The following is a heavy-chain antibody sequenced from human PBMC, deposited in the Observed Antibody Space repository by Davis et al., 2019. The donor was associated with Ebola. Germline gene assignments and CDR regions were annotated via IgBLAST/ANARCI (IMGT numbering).Heavy chain of an antibody. Sequence: ASVKVSCKASGYIFTKYAMNWVRQAPGQGLEWMGWINTNTGNPTYAQGFTGRFVFSLDTSVSTAYLQISGLKAEDTAIYYCARENINTERVVYFDYWGQGTLVTVPS. CDR2: INTNTGNP. CDR3: ARENINTERVVYFDY. J-gene: IGHJ4*02. CDR1: GYIFTKYA. V-gene: IGHV7-4-1*02. D-gene: IGHD2-15*01.